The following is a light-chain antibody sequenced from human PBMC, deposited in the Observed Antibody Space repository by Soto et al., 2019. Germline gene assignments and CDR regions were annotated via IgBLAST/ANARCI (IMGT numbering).Light chain of an antibody. Sequence: EIVLTQSPGTLSLSPGERATLSCRASQSVSSSYLAWYQQKPGQAPRLLIYGASSRATGIPDRFSGSGSGTDFTLTISRLEPEDFAVYYCQRYGTSTTFGQGTKV. CDR2: GAS. CDR3: QRYGTSTT. CDR1: QSVSSSY. V-gene: IGKV3-20*01. J-gene: IGKJ1*01.